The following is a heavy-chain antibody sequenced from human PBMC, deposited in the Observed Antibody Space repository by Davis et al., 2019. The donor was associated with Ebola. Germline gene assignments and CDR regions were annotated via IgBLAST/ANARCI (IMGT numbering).Heavy chain of an antibody. CDR1: GFTLNDYY. CDR3: VKDLSYIPRDGMDV. J-gene: IGHJ6*02. Sequence: GESLKISCAASGFTLNDYYVSWIRQAPGKGLEWVAVIFYDGSEKFYADSVRGRFTISRDNSKSTLYLQMNSLRVEDTAAYYCVKDLSYIPRDGMDVWGQGTAVTVSS. CDR2: IFYDGSEK. D-gene: IGHD2-21*01. V-gene: IGHV3-30*18.